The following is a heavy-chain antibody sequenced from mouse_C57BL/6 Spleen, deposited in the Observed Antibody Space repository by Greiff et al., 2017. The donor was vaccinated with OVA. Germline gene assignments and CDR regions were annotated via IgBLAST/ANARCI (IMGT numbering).Heavy chain of an antibody. CDR1: GFTFTDYY. CDR3: ARYGRYFDV. J-gene: IGHJ1*03. Sequence: EVQVVESGGGLVQPGGSLSLSCAASGFTFTDYYMSWVRPPPGKALEWLGFIRNKANGYTTEYSASVKGRFTISRDNSQSILYLQMNALRAEDSATYYCARYGRYFDVWGTGTTVTVSS. CDR2: IRNKANGYTT. V-gene: IGHV7-3*01.